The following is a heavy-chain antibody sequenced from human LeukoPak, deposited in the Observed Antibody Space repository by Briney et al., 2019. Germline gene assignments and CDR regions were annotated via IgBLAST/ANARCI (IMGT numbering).Heavy chain of an antibody. J-gene: IGHJ3*02. CDR1: GYTFTKFA. CDR2: FNTNTRTP. Sequence: ASVKVSCKASGYTFTKFAMNWVRQAPGQGLEWMGWFNTNTRTPTYAEGFTGQVVFSLDTSVSTAYLQISSLKAEDTAVYYCARGGFDSRWASDIWGQGTMVTVSS. CDR3: ARGGFDSRWASDI. V-gene: IGHV7-4-1*02. D-gene: IGHD3-9*01.